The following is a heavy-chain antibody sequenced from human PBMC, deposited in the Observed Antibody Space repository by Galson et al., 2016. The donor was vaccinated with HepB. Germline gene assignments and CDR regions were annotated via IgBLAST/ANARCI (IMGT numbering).Heavy chain of an antibody. D-gene: IGHD3-22*01. CDR2: INWNGGTT. Sequence: SLRLSCAASGFTFDDYGMNWARQVPGKGLEWVSGINWNGGTTNYVDSVKGRFTISSDNAKNSLYLQMNSLRAGDTALYYCAKSSGYYFVDSFDMWGQGTMVTVSS. V-gene: IGHV3-20*04. J-gene: IGHJ3*02. CDR1: GFTFDDYG. CDR3: AKSSGYYFVDSFDM.